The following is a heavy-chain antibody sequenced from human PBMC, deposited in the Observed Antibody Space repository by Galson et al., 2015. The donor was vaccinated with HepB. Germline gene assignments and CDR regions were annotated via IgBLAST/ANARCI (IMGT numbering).Heavy chain of an antibody. Sequence: LVKPTQTLTLMCTFSGFSLSTSGVAVGWIRQPPGKALEWLALLYWNDDKRYSPSLESRLTITKDTSKSQVVLTMTNMDPVDTATYYCAHRDYCSGGACYSGPYFDYWGQGTLVTVSS. CDR3: AHRDYCSGGACYSGPYFDY. CDR1: GFSLSTSGVA. V-gene: IGHV2-5*01. J-gene: IGHJ4*02. D-gene: IGHD2-15*01. CDR2: LYWNDDK.